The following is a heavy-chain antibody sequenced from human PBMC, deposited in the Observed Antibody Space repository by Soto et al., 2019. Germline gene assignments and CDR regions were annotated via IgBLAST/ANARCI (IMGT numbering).Heavy chain of an antibody. CDR1: GYTFTGYY. J-gene: IGHJ6*02. CDR3: ARADSHCSSTSCYPARYYGMDV. Sequence: ASVKVSCKASGYTFTGYYMHWVRQAPGQGLEWMGWINPNSGGTNYAQKFQGWATMTRDTSISTAYMELSRLRSDDTAVYYCARADSHCSSTSCYPARYYGMDVWGQGTTVTVSS. D-gene: IGHD2-2*01. CDR2: INPNSGGT. V-gene: IGHV1-2*04.